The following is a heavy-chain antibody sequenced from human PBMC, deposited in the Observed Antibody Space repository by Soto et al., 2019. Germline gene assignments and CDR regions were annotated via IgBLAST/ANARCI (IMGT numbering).Heavy chain of an antibody. CDR3: ARDDRSTWYEYYYYYGMDV. V-gene: IGHV1-18*01. CDR1: GYTFISYG. D-gene: IGHD6-13*01. Sequence: QVQLVQSGAEVKKPGASVKVSCKASGYTFISYGISWVRQAPGQGLEWMGGINPYNGNTNYAQRLQGRVNMTTDTSTNTAYMELRSLRSDDTAVYYCARDDRSTWYEYYYYYGMDVWGQGTTVTVSS. J-gene: IGHJ6*02. CDR2: INPYNGNT.